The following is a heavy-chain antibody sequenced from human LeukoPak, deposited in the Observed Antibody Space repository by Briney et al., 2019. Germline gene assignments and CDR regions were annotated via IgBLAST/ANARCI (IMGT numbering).Heavy chain of an antibody. D-gene: IGHD1-1*01. CDR3: AEDSGSWNDGYNWFDP. CDR2: ISGSGGST. CDR1: GFTFSSYA. Sequence: PGGSLRLSCAASGFTFSSYAMSWVRQAPGKGLEWVSAISGSGGSTYYADSVKGRFTISRDNSKNTLYLQMNSLRAEDTAVYYCAEDSGSWNDGYNWFDPWGQGTLVTVSS. V-gene: IGHV3-23*01. J-gene: IGHJ5*02.